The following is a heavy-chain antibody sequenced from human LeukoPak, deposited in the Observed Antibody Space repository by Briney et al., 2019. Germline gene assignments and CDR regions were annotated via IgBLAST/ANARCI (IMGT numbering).Heavy chain of an antibody. CDR2: IYYSGST. J-gene: IGHJ6*02. Sequence: SETLSLTCAVYGGSFSGYYWSWIRQHPGKGLEWIGYIYYSGSTYYNPSLKSRVTISVDTSKNQFSLKLSSVTAADTAVYYCARDGEYSSSSFYYGMDAWGQGTTVTVSS. CDR3: ARDGEYSSSSFYYGMDA. V-gene: IGHV4-31*11. D-gene: IGHD6-6*01. CDR1: GGSFSGYY.